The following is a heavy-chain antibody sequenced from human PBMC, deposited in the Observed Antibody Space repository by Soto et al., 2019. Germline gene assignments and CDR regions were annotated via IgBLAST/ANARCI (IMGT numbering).Heavy chain of an antibody. V-gene: IGHV4-30-2*01. CDR1: GGSISSGGYS. D-gene: IGHD3-22*01. J-gene: IGHJ5*02. CDR3: ARVHYYDSSGLRP. Sequence: SETLSLTCTVSGGSISSGGYSWSWIRQPPGKGLEWIGYIYHSGSTYYNPSLKSRVTISVDRSKNQFSLKLSSVTAADTAVYYCARVHYYDSSGLRPWGQGTLVTVSS. CDR2: IYHSGST.